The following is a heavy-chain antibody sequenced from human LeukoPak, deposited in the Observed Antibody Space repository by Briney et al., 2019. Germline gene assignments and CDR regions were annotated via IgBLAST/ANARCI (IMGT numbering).Heavy chain of an antibody. CDR3: ARGAGWYNY. J-gene: IGHJ4*02. CDR1: GGSISSYY. D-gene: IGHD6-19*01. V-gene: IGHV4-59*01. CDR2: IHYSGTT. Sequence: SETLSLTCTVSGGSISSYYWSWLRQPPGEGLEWIAYIHYSGTTNYNPSLKSRVTISIDTSKKQFSLKVSSVTAADTAVYYCARGAGWYNYWGQGTLVTVSS.